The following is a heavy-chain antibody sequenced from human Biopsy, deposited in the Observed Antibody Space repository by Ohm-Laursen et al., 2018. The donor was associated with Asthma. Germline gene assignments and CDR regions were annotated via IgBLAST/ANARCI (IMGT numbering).Heavy chain of an antibody. CDR3: AKRRGYSDFNDFDY. CDR1: GFTFSRYA. Sequence: SLRLSCTASGFTFSRYAIHWVRQAPGKGLEWVAVIAHDGQTQHYAESVKGRFALSRDNSQNTLYLQMISLRTDDTAVYYCAKRRGYSDFNDFDYWGHGTLVTVSS. CDR2: IAHDGQTQ. J-gene: IGHJ4*01. D-gene: IGHD4-11*01. V-gene: IGHV3-30*18.